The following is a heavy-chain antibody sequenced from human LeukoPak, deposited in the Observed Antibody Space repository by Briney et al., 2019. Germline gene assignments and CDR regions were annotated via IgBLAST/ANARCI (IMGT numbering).Heavy chain of an antibody. CDR1: GFNLRAYN. Sequence: PGGSLRLSCAASGFNLRAYNMNLVRQAPGKGLEWVSSISTSSSYIYYADSVKGRFTISRDNAENSLYLQMHSLRVEDTALYYCARDDNWNDKPFDFWGQGTLVTVSS. V-gene: IGHV3-21*01. D-gene: IGHD1-20*01. CDR2: ISTSSSYI. J-gene: IGHJ4*02. CDR3: ARDDNWNDKPFDF.